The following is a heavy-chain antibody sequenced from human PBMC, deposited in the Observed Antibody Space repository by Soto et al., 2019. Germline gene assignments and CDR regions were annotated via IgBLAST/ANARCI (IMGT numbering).Heavy chain of an antibody. D-gene: IGHD3-16*01. CDR1: GGSISGHY. CDR3: ARGPYYDLIWNYYYMDV. J-gene: IGHJ6*03. CDR2: IYYSGST. Sequence: QVQLQESGPGLVKPSETLSLSCNVSGGSISGHYWSWARQTPGKGLEWIGYIYYSGSTNYNPSLKRRVTISVDTSKNHFSLRLTSVTAADTGVYYCARGPYYDLIWNYYYMDVWGKGTTVTVSS. V-gene: IGHV4-59*08.